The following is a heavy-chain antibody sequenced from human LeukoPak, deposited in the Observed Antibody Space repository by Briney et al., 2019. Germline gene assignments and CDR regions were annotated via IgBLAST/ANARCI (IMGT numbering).Heavy chain of an antibody. D-gene: IGHD6-6*01. J-gene: IGHJ4*02. Sequence: SETLSLTCAVSGYSISSGCYWVWFRQPPGKGLEWLGTIYHSGTTYYNPSLKGRVTSSVDLSKNQFSLRLSSVTAADTAVYYCARGPKSIVSAGHSDFWGQGTLVTVSS. CDR3: ARGPKSIVSAGHSDF. V-gene: IGHV4-38-2*01. CDR1: GYSISSGCY. CDR2: IYHSGTT.